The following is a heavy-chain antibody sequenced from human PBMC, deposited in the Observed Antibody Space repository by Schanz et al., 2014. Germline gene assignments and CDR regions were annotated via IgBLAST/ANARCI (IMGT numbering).Heavy chain of an antibody. Sequence: QLQLQESGSGLVKPSQTLSLTCAVSGGSISSGTYSWSWIRQPPGKGLEWIGYIYHTGTTYYSPSLRSRVTISKDRSKNQFSLKLSSVTAADTAVYYCARAEINSGYARYYYGMDVWGQGTTVTVSS. CDR2: IYHTGTT. D-gene: IGHD5-12*01. J-gene: IGHJ6*02. CDR1: GGSISSGTYS. CDR3: ARAEINSGYARYYYGMDV. V-gene: IGHV4-30-2*01.